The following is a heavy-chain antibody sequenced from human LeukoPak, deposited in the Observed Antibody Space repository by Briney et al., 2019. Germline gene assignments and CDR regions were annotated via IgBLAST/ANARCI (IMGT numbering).Heavy chain of an antibody. Sequence: MTSETLSLTCAVSGGSISSGYYWGWIRQSPGKGLEWIGSIYHSGSTYYNPSLKSRVTISVDTSKNQFSLKLSSVTAADTAVYYCAKSRSGAGLFDSWGQGTPVTVSS. J-gene: IGHJ4*02. V-gene: IGHV4-38-2*01. D-gene: IGHD6-13*01. CDR3: AKSRSGAGLFDS. CDR1: GGSISSGYY. CDR2: IYHSGST.